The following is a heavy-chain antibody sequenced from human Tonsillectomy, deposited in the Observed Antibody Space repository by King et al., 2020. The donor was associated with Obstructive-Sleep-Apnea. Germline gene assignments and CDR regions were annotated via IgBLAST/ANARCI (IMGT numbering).Heavy chain of an antibody. CDR3: ARDCDRYSSGHDAFDI. CDR1: GFTFSNYL. CDR2: INSYGSST. V-gene: IGHV3-74*01. D-gene: IGHD5-18*01. Sequence: EVQLVESGVGLVQPGGSLRLYCAAAGFTFSNYLMHWVRQGPGKGLVWVSRINSYGSSTIYGDSVKCRFTISRDNAKTTLYLQMNSLRAEDTAVYYCARDCDRYSSGHDAFDIWGQGTMVTVSS. J-gene: IGHJ3*02.